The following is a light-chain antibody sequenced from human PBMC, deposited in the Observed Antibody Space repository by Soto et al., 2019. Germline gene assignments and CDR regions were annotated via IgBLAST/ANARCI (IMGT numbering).Light chain of an antibody. Sequence: ETVMTQSPGTLSVFPGERVTLSCRASQSVSSKLVWYQRKPGQAPRLVIYEASTRATGMPGRFSGSGSGTEFTLTISSLQSVDVAVYCCQQYNYWPWTFGQGTKVEI. CDR2: EAS. CDR3: QQYNYWPWT. V-gene: IGKV3-15*01. CDR1: QSVSSK. J-gene: IGKJ1*01.